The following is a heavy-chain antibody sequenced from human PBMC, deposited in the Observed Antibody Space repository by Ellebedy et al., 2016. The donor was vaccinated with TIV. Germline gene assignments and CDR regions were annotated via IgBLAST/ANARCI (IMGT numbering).Heavy chain of an antibody. CDR1: GFTLRSYW. CDR2: ISTDGSSA. D-gene: IGHD3-16*01. J-gene: IGHJ4*02. Sequence: GGSLRLSCAASGFTLRSYWMHWVRQAPGQGLVWVSRISTDGSSATYADSVKGRFTISRDNSKNTLYLQMNSLRAEDTAVYYCATRIMITFGGFDYWGQGTLVTVSS. CDR3: ATRIMITFGGFDY. V-gene: IGHV3-74*01.